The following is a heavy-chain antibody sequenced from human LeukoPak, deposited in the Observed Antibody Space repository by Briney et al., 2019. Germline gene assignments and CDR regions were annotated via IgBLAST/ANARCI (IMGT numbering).Heavy chain of an antibody. V-gene: IGHV4-34*01. CDR1: VGSFSGYY. J-gene: IGHJ6*03. CDR2: INHSGST. CDR3: AIGYYGSGSHCCHMDV. D-gene: IGHD3-10*01. Sequence: ASETLSLTCAVYVGSFSGYYWSWIRQPPGKGLEWIGEINHSGSTNYNSSLKSRVTISVDTSKNQFSLKLSSVTAADTAVYYCAIGYYGSGSHCCHMDVWGKGTTITVSS.